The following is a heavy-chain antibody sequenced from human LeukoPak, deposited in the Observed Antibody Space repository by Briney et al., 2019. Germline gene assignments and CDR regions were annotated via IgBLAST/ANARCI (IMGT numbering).Heavy chain of an antibody. CDR3: ARVGYDFWSSYYYMDV. V-gene: IGHV3-64*01. J-gene: IGHJ6*03. D-gene: IGHD3-3*01. CDR1: GSTFSSYA. CDR2: ISSNGGST. Sequence: PGGSLRLSCAASGSTFSSYAMHWVRQAPGKGLEYVSAISSNGGSTYYANSVKGRFTISRDNSKNTLYLQMGSLRAEDMAVYYCARVGYDFWSSYYYMDVWGKGTTVTVSS.